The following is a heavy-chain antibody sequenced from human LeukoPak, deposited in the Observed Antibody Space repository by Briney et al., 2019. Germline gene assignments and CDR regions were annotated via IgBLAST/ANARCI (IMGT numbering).Heavy chain of an antibody. CDR1: GFTFSHYW. CDR2: IKQDGSEK. Sequence: GGSLRLSCAVSGFTFSHYWMGWVRQAPGKGMEWVANIKQDGSEKFYVDSVKGRFTIPRDNAKNSLYLQVDSLRAEDTAVYYCARDKISGPTILDYWGQGILVTVSS. J-gene: IGHJ4*02. CDR3: ARDKISGPTILDY. D-gene: IGHD1-26*01. V-gene: IGHV3-7*01.